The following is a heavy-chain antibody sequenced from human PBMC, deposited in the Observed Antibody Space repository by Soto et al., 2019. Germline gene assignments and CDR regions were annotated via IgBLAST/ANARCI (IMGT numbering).Heavy chain of an antibody. D-gene: IGHD2-8*01. CDR1: GGSVSGGSYS. CDR2: IYAGGGT. Sequence: GLLSLTVTVFGGSVSGGSYSGSWRRPPTGKGLELIGYIYAGGGTNYNPSLQSRVTISVDTSKNQFSLKLSSVTAADTAVYYCARDRWTIGVCYGLGFDPWGQGTLVTVSS. CDR3: ARDRWTIGVCYGLGFDP. J-gene: IGHJ5*02. V-gene: IGHV4-61*01.